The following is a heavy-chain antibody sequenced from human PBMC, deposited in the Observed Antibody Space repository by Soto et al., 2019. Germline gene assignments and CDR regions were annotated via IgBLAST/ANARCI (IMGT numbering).Heavy chain of an antibody. CDR3: VKDFDIGGAAYYFDY. CDR2: ITVVTGNT. V-gene: IGHV3-48*02. J-gene: IGHJ4*02. CDR1: GFSMSGYS. D-gene: IGHD3-16*01. Sequence: GGSLRLSCEASGFSMSGYSMCWVRQSAGKGLEWLAYITVVTGNTRYADSVKGRFTISADRGRNSVFLQLNSLRDEDTAVYYCVKDFDIGGAAYYFDYWGQGTLVTVSS.